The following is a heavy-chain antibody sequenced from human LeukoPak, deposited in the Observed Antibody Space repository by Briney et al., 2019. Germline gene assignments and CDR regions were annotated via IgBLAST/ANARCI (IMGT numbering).Heavy chain of an antibody. CDR1: GYTFTGQY. CDR2: INPKTGDT. V-gene: IGHV1-2*02. CDR3: ARGYYGMDV. Sequence: GASVKVSCKASGYTFTGQYLYWARQTPGQGLEWMGWINPKTGDTDSAQNFQGRVTMTRDTSITTVYMELSSLTSDDTAVYHCARGYYGMDVWGQGTTVTVSS. J-gene: IGHJ6*02.